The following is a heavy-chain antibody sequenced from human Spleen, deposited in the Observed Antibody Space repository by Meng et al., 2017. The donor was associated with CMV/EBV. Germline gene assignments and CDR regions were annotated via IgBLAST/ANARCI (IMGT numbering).Heavy chain of an antibody. CDR2: INHSGST. D-gene: IGHD5-18*01. J-gene: IGHJ4*02. V-gene: IGHV4-34*01. CDR3: ARDLSGYSYEYYFDY. Sequence: QVRLQPWGAGLLKPSETLSLTCAVYGGSFSGYYWSWIRQPPGKGLEWIGEINHSGSTNYNPSLKSRVTISVDTSKNQFSLKLSSVTAADTAVYYCARDLSGYSYEYYFDYWGQGTLVTVSS. CDR1: GGSFSGYY.